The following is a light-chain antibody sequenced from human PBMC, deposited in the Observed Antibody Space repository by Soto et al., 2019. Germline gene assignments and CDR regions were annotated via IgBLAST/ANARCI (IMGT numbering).Light chain of an antibody. CDR1: QSISTY. J-gene: IGKJ1*01. V-gene: IGKV3-11*01. Sequence: EIVLTQSPATLSLSPGERATLSCRASQSISTYLGWYQQKPGQAPRLIISDASNRATGIPARFSGSGSGTDFPLTISSLEPEEFAVYYCQQRSDWPPAFGQGTKVEIK. CDR3: QQRSDWPPA. CDR2: DAS.